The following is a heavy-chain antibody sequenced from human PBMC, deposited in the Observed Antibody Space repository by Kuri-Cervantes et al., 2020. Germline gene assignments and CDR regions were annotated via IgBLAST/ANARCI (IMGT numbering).Heavy chain of an antibody. CDR2: IGTAGDT. J-gene: IGHJ6*02. CDR1: GFTFSSYD. Sequence: GESLKISCAASGFTFSSYDMHWVRQATGKGLEWVSAIGTAGDTYYPGSVKGRFTISRENAKNSFYLQMNSLRAGDTAVYYCARDLRGYDFWKGGYYYYYGMDVWGQGTTVTVSS. V-gene: IGHV3-13*01. D-gene: IGHD3-3*01. CDR3: ARDLRGYDFWKGGYYYYYGMDV.